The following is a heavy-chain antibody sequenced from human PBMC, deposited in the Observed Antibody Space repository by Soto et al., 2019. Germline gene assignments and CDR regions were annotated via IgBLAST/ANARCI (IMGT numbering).Heavy chain of an antibody. CDR1: GGSFSGYY. CDR3: ARVRTVTATFYYCYGMDV. CDR2: INHSGRT. J-gene: IGHJ6*02. D-gene: IGHD2-21*02. V-gene: IGHV4-34*01. Sequence: SETLSLTCAVYGGSFSGYYWSWIRQPPGKGLEWIGEINHSGRTNYNPSLKSRVTISVDTSKNQFSLKLSSVTAADTAVFYCARVRTVTATFYYCYGMDVWGQGTTVTVSS.